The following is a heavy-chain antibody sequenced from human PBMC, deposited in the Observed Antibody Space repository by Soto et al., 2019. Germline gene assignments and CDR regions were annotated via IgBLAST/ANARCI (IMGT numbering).Heavy chain of an antibody. CDR3: ARWRSYGGTRSFDF. V-gene: IGHV3-11*01. Sequence: QVQLVESGGDLVKPGGSLRLSCAASGFTFSDHFMTWIRQAPGKGLEWISYISGGASSINYADSVKGRFTIARDNAKKSLYLEMDSLRAEDTAVYYCARWRSYGGTRSFDFWGQGTLVTVSS. CDR1: GFTFSDHF. D-gene: IGHD3-16*01. J-gene: IGHJ4*02. CDR2: ISGGASSI.